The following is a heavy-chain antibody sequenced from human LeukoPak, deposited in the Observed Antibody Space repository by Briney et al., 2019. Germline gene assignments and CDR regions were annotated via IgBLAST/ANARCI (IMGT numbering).Heavy chain of an antibody. D-gene: IGHD3-22*01. J-gene: IGHJ4*02. CDR3: ARGQEYYYDSSAYSKFDY. Sequence: GRSLRLSCAASGFTFNNYGMHWVRQAPGKGLEWVAAIGYDGSNKYYADSVKGRFTISRDNSKNTLYLQMNSLRAEDTALYYCARGQEYYYDSSAYSKFDYWGQGTLVTVSS. CDR2: IGYDGSNK. CDR1: GFTFNNYG. V-gene: IGHV3-33*01.